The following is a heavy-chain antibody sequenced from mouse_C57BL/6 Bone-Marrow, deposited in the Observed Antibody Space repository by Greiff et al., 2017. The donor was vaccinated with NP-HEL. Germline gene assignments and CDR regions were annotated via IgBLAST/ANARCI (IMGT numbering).Heavy chain of an antibody. CDR1: GFTFSSYT. CDR2: ISGGGGNT. V-gene: IGHV5-9*01. D-gene: IGHD1-1*01. Sequence: EVMLVESGGGLVKPGGSLKLSCAASGFTFSSYTMSWVRQTPEKRLEWVATISGGGGNTYSPDSVKGRFTISRDKAKNPLYLQMSSLRSEDTALYYCARATTIVALGYWGQGTTRTVSS. J-gene: IGHJ2*01. CDR3: ARATTIVALGY.